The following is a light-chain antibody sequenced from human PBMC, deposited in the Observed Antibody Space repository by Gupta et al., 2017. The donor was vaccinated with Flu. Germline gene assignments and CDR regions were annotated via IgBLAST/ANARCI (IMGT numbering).Light chain of an antibody. V-gene: IGKV2-30*02. Sequence: DVEMTQSPLSLPASPGQPASITCRSSESLIHSDRNSYLNWFQQRPGQSPRRLIYKVSNRDTGVPARFSGSWSGTEFTLNISRVEPEDVGVYYCMQASRCSYTFGAGTNLEI. J-gene: IGKJ2*01. CDR1: ESLIHSDRNSY. CDR3: MQASRCSYT. CDR2: KVS.